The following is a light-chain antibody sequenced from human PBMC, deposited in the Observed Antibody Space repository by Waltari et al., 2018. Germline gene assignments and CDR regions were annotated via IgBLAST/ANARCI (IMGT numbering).Light chain of an antibody. CDR3: QQSDRTPRLFT. Sequence: DIQMTQSPSSLSASVVDRVTITCRASQTIRSYLNWYQQKPGKAPKLLIYGASILQSGVPSRFSGSGSGTDFTLTISSLQPEDFATYFCQQSDRTPRLFTFGPGTKVDVK. CDR1: QTIRSY. CDR2: GAS. J-gene: IGKJ3*01. V-gene: IGKV1-39*01.